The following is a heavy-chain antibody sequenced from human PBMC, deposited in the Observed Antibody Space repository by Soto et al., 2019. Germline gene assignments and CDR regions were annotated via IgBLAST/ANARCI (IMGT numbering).Heavy chain of an antibody. CDR1: VFTFSSYG. V-gene: IGHV3-30*18. Sequence: GGSLRLYCAASVFTFSSYGMHWVRQAPDKGLEWVAVISYDGSNKYYADSVKGRFTISRDNSKNTLYLQMNSLRAGETAVYYCVKEITIFGVDKNYFDYWGQGTLVTVSS. J-gene: IGHJ4*02. CDR2: ISYDGSNK. CDR3: VKEITIFGVDKNYFDY. D-gene: IGHD3-3*01.